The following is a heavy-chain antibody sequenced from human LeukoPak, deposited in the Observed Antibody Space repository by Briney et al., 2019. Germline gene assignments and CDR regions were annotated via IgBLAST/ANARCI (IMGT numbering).Heavy chain of an antibody. CDR2: INPNSGGT. D-gene: IGHD3-22*01. V-gene: IGHV1-2*02. Sequence: ASVKVSCKASGYTFTGYYMHWVRQAPGRGLEWMGWINPNSGGTNYAQKFQGRVTMTRDTSISTAYMELSRLRSDDTAVYYCARDYDPPTLGDYWGQGTLVTVSS. J-gene: IGHJ4*02. CDR3: ARDYDPPTLGDY. CDR1: GYTFTGYY.